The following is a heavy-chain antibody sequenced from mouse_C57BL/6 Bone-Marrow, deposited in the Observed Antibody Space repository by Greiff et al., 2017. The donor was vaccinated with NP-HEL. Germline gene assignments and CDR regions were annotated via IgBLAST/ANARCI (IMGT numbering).Heavy chain of an antibody. V-gene: IGHV1-26*01. Sequence: EVQLQQSGPELVKPGASVKISCKASGYTFTDYYMNWVKQSHGKSLEWIGDINPNNGGTSYNQKFKGKATLTVDKSSSTAYMELRSLTSEESAVYYCARATWYYFEYWGEGTTLTVSS. D-gene: IGHD6-1*01. CDR1: GYTFTDYY. CDR3: ARATWYYFEY. CDR2: INPNNGGT. J-gene: IGHJ2*01.